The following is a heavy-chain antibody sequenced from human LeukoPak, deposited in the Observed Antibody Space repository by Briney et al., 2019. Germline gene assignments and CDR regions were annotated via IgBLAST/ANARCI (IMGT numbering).Heavy chain of an antibody. CDR2: IYHSGST. Sequence: SETLSLTCTVSGYSISSGYYWGWIRQPPGKGLEWIGSIYHSGSTYYNPSLKSRVTISVDTSKNQFSLKLSSVTAADTAVYYCARDHSSGWFLSDAFDIWGQGTMVTVSS. CDR1: GYSISSGYY. J-gene: IGHJ3*02. D-gene: IGHD6-19*01. CDR3: ARDHSSGWFLSDAFDI. V-gene: IGHV4-38-2*02.